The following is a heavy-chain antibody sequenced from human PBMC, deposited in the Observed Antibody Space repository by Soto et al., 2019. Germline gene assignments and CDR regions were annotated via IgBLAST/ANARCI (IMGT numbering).Heavy chain of an antibody. Sequence: EVQLVESGGGLVQPGGSLRLSCAASGFTFSSYWLHWVRQAPGKGLVWVSRINSDGSSTSYADSVKGRFTISRDNAKNTLYLQMNSLRAEDTAVYYCARAKWLQLPLHYWGQGTLVTVSS. CDR1: GFTFSSYW. D-gene: IGHD5-12*01. CDR3: ARAKWLQLPLHY. V-gene: IGHV3-74*01. J-gene: IGHJ4*02. CDR2: INSDGSST.